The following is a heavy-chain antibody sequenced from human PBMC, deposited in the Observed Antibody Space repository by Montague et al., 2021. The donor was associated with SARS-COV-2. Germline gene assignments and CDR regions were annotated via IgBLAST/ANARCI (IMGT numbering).Heavy chain of an antibody. CDR2: IYYSGST. J-gene: IGHJ6*02. V-gene: IGHV4-39*01. CDR3: ARLSNYYGSGSYYPHNYYYYGMDV. D-gene: IGHD3-10*01. CDR1: GGSISSSSYY. Sequence: SETLSLTCTVSGGSISSSSYYWGWIRQPPGKGLEWTGSIYYSGSTYYNESLKSRVTISVDTSKNQFSLELSSVTAADTAVYYCARLSNYYGSGSYYPHNYYYYGMDVWGQGTTVTVSS.